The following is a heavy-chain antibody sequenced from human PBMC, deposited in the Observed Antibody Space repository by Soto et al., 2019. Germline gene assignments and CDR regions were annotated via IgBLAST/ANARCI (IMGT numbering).Heavy chain of an antibody. Sequence: RASVKVSCKASGGTFSSYAISWVRQAPGQGLEWMGGIIPIFGTANYAQKFQGRVTITADKSTSTAYMELSSLRSEDTAVYYCARARPRYSGYDWEVYYYYGMDVWGQGTTVTVSS. D-gene: IGHD5-12*01. V-gene: IGHV1-69*06. CDR2: IIPIFGTA. CDR1: GGTFSSYA. CDR3: ARARPRYSGYDWEVYYYYGMDV. J-gene: IGHJ6*02.